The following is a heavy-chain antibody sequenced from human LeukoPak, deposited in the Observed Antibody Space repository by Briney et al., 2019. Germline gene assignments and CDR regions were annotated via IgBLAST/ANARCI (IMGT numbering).Heavy chain of an antibody. CDR3: ARDPDYYDSSGYYWFDY. J-gene: IGHJ4*02. V-gene: IGHV1-69*04. CDR1: GGTFSSYA. CDR2: IIPILGIA. D-gene: IGHD3-22*01. Sequence: SVKVPCKASGGTFSSYAISWVPQAPGQGLEWMGRIIPILGIANYAQKFQGRVTITADKSTSTAYMELSSLRSEDTAVYYCARDPDYYDSSGYYWFDYWGQGTLVTVSS.